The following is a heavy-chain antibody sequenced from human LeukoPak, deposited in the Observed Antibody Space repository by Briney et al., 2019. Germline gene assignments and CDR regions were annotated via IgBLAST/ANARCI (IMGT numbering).Heavy chain of an antibody. Sequence: ASVKVSCKASGYTFTSYGISWVRQAPGQGLEWMGWISAYNGNTNYAQKLQGRVTMTTDTSTSTAYMELRSLRSDDTVVYYCARDDIVVVPAPPYYYYYGMDVWGQGTTVAVSS. D-gene: IGHD2-2*01. J-gene: IGHJ6*02. CDR1: GYTFTSYG. CDR3: ARDDIVVVPAPPYYYYYGMDV. V-gene: IGHV1-18*01. CDR2: ISAYNGNT.